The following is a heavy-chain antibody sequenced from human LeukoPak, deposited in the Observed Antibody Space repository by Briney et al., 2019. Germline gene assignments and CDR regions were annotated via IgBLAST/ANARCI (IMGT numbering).Heavy chain of an antibody. D-gene: IGHD6-13*01. Sequence: SETLSLTCTVSGDSISSVGFYWSWIRQPLGKGLEWIGYIYYSGSTYYNPSLKSRVTISVDTSKNQFSLKLSSVTAADTAVYYCASHIAAAGIDYWGQGTLVTVSS. J-gene: IGHJ4*02. CDR1: GDSISSVGFY. V-gene: IGHV4-30-4*01. CDR3: ASHIAAAGIDY. CDR2: IYYSGST.